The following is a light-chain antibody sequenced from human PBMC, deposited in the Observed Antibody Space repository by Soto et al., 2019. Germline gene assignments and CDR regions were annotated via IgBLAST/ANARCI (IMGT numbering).Light chain of an antibody. CDR3: CSYAGSDTHYV. CDR1: SSDVGGYNS. Sequence: QSALTQPRSVSGSPGQSVTISCTGTSSDVGGYNSVSWYQQHPDKAPKFMIYDISKRPSGVPDRFSGSKSGNTASLTISGLQDDDEADYYGCSYAGSDTHYVFGTGTKVTVL. V-gene: IGLV2-11*01. CDR2: DIS. J-gene: IGLJ1*01.